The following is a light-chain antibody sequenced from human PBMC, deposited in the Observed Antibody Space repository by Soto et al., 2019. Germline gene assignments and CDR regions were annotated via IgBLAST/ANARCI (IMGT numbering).Light chain of an antibody. V-gene: IGLV2-14*01. Sequence: QSVLSQPASVSGSPGQTITISCTGTSTDVGGYNAVSWYQHHPGKAPKLIIYEVTHRPSGVSDRFSASKSGNTASLTISGLQAEDEADYYFISFSASHLYVFGTGPKVTV. CDR1: STDVGGYNA. CDR2: EVT. CDR3: ISFSASHLYV. J-gene: IGLJ1*01.